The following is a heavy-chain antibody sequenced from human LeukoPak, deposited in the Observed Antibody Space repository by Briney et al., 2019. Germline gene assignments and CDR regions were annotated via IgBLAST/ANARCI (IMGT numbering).Heavy chain of an antibody. D-gene: IGHD5-12*01. Sequence: GPLSLSCAASGFTFSSYWMSWVRQAPGKGLEGVANIKQDGREKYYVDSVKGRSTISRDNAKNSLYLQMNSLRAEDTAVYYCARGAGYSGYDWFGAFDIWGQGTMVTVSS. CDR1: GFTFSSYW. CDR2: IKQDGREK. V-gene: IGHV3-7*01. J-gene: IGHJ3*02. CDR3: ARGAGYSGYDWFGAFDI.